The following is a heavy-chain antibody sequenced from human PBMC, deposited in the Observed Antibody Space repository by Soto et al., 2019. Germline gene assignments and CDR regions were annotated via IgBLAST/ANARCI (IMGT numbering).Heavy chain of an antibody. Sequence: EVQLVESGGGLVKPGGSLRLSCAASGFTFSNAWMSWVRQAPGKGLEWVGRIKSKTDGGTTDYAAPVKGRFTISRDDSKNTLYLQMNSLKTEDTAVYYCTTAALRFLELLPNVFDIWGQGTMVTVSS. CDR3: TTAALRFLELLPNVFDI. V-gene: IGHV3-15*01. J-gene: IGHJ3*02. D-gene: IGHD3-3*01. CDR1: GFTFSNAW. CDR2: IKSKTDGGTT.